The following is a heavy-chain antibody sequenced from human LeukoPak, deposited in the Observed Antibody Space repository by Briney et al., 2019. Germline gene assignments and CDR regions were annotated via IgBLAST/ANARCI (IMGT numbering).Heavy chain of an antibody. CDR3: ARGTGYYYDSSGYCPFDY. V-gene: IGHV1-18*01. D-gene: IGHD3-22*01. J-gene: IGHJ4*02. CDR1: GYTFTSYG. CDR2: ISAYNGNT. Sequence: ASVKVSCKASGYTFTSYGISWVRQAPGQGLEWMGWISAYNGNTNYAQKLQGRVTMTRDTSISTAYMELSRLRSDDTAVYYCARGTGYYYDSSGYCPFDYWGQGTLVTVSS.